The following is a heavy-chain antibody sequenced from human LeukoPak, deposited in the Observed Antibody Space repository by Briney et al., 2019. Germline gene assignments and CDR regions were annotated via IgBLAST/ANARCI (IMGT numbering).Heavy chain of an antibody. CDR3: ARASGSNWYGKRFDY. CDR2: INPNSDAT. CDR1: GYAFTGYY. Sequence: ASVKVSCKASGYAFTGYYIHWVRQAPGQGVEWMGWINPNSDATVSAQKLQGRISMTMDTSITTVYMELSRLTYDDTAMYYCARASGSNWYGKRFDYWGQGTLVTVSS. D-gene: IGHD6-13*01. J-gene: IGHJ4*02. V-gene: IGHV1-2*02.